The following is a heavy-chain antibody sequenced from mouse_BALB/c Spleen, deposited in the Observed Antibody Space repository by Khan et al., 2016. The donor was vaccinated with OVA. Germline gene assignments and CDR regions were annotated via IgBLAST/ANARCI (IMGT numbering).Heavy chain of an antibody. Sequence: QVQLQQSGAELAKPGASVKMSCKASGYTFTSYWMHWIKQRPGQGLEWIGYINPITVYTEYNQKFKDKATLTADKSSRSAYTQQGSLTSDGAAVYYCARDYEAFAYWGQGTLVTVSA. CDR3: ARDYEAFAY. J-gene: IGHJ3*01. CDR1: GYTFTSYW. V-gene: IGHV1-7*01. D-gene: IGHD1-1*01. CDR2: INPITVYT.